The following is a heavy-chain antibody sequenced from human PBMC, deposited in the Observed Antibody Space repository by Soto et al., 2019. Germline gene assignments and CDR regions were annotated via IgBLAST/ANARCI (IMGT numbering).Heavy chain of an antibody. CDR2: ISGSGGST. CDR1: GFTFSSYA. J-gene: IGHJ2*01. CDR3: AKEHDAIITIFGVVISRYFDL. D-gene: IGHD3-3*01. V-gene: IGHV3-23*01. Sequence: GGSLRLSCAASGFTFSSYAMSWVRQAPGKGLEWVSAISGSGGSTYYADSVKGRFTISRDNSKNTLYLQMNSLRAEDTAVYYCAKEHDAIITIFGVVISRYFDLWGRGTLVTVSS.